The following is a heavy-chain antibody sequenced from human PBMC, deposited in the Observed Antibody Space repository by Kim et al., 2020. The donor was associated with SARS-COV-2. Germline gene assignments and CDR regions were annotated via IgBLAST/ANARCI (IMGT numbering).Heavy chain of an antibody. D-gene: IGHD3-10*01. CDR1: GYSFTSYW. V-gene: IGHV5-51*01. CDR2: IYPGDSDT. J-gene: IGHJ4*02. CDR3: VRLGMVRGVITQMIDY. Sequence: GESLKISCKGSGYSFTSYWIGWVRQMPGKGLEWMGIIYPGDSDTRYSPSFQGQVTISADKSISTAYLQWSSLKASDTAMYYCVRLGMVRGVITQMIDYWGQGTLVTVSS.